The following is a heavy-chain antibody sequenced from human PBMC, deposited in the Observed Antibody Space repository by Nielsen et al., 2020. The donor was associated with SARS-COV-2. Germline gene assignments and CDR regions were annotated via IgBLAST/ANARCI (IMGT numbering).Heavy chain of an antibody. J-gene: IGHJ6*03. CDR2: INPSGGST. Sequence: ASVKVSCKASGYTFTSYYIHWVRQAPGQGLEWMGIINPSGGSTSYAQKFQGRVTMTRDTSTSTVYMELSSLRSEDTAVYYCARASRPERIVVVPAANYYYYYMDVWGKGTTVTVSS. CDR1: GYTFTSYY. CDR3: ARASRPERIVVVPAANYYYYYMDV. D-gene: IGHD2-2*01. V-gene: IGHV1-46*01.